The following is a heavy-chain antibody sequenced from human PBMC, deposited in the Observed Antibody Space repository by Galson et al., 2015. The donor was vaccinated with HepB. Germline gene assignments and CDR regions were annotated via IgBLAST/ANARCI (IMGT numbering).Heavy chain of an antibody. CDR1: GFTFSHYV. D-gene: IGHD1-1*01. Sequence: LRLSCAASGFTFSHYVMNWVRPAPGKGLEWVAWIDGSADSTYYPDSVKGRFTISSDNSKSTLYLQMNSLTGDDTVIYYCATNLTTGAFDIWGLGTRVTVSS. CDR3: ATNLTTGAFDI. V-gene: IGHV3-23*01. J-gene: IGHJ3*02. CDR2: IDGSADST.